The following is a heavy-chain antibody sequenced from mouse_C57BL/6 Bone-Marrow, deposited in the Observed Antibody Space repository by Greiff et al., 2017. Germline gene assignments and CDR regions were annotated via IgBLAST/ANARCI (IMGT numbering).Heavy chain of an antibody. D-gene: IGHD2-5*01. V-gene: IGHV5-17*01. CDR2: ISSGSSTI. CDR1: GFTFSDYG. Sequence: DVMLVESGGGLVKPGGSLKLSCAASGFTFSDYGMHWVRQAPEKGMEWVAYISSGSSTIYYADTVKGRFTISRDNAKNTLFLQMTSLRSEDTAMYYCARPAYYSNYLFYYLDYWGQGTTLTVSS. J-gene: IGHJ2*01. CDR3: ARPAYYSNYLFYYLDY.